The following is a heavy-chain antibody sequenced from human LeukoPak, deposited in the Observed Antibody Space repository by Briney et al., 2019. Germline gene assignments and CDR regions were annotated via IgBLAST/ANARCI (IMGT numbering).Heavy chain of an antibody. J-gene: IGHJ6*03. CDR3: ARYCSSTSCSEDFYYMDV. Sequence: GGSLRLSRSASGFTFSGYSMNWVRQAPGKGLGWVSSISFSSSYIYYADSVKGRFSISRDNAKNSLYLQMNSLRAEDTAVYYCARYCSSTSCSEDFYYMDVWGKGTTVTVSS. D-gene: IGHD2-2*01. V-gene: IGHV3-21*01. CDR1: GFTFSGYS. CDR2: ISFSSSYI.